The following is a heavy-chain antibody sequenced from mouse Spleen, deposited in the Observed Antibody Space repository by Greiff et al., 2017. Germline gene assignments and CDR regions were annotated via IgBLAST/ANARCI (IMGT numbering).Heavy chain of an antibody. CDR2: INPSTGGT. CDR3: ATGTGWFAY. Sequence: VQLQQSGPELVKPGASVKMSCKASGYSFTGYYMNWVKQSPEKSLEWIGEINPSTGGTTYNQKFKAKATLTVDKSSSTAYMQLKSLTSEDSAVYYCATGTGWFAYWGQGTLVTVSA. CDR1: GYSFTGYY. V-gene: IGHV1-42*01. J-gene: IGHJ3*01. D-gene: IGHD4-1*01.